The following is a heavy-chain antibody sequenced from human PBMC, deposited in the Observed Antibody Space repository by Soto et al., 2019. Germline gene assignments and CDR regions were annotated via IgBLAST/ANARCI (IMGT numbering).Heavy chain of an antibody. CDR1: GFTFSNYA. V-gene: IGHV3-23*01. CDR3: AKWSYLDY. Sequence: GGSLRLSCAASGFTFSNYAMSWVRQAPGKGLEWVSTISGSDGKTYYADSVKGRFSISRDTSRNTLYLQMNSLRADDTAIYYCAKWSYLDYWGQGTRVTVSS. CDR2: ISGSDGKT. D-gene: IGHD3-3*01. J-gene: IGHJ4*02.